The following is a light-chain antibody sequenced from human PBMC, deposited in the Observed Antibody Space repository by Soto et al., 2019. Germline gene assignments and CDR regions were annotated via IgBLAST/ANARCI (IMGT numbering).Light chain of an antibody. J-gene: IGKJ1*01. Sequence: EIVLTQSPGTLSLSPGERATLSCRASQSVSNNYLAWYQQKPGQAPRLHIYGASNRATGIPDRFSGSGSGTDFTLTISRLEPEDFAVDYCQQYGSSGTFGQGTKVDIK. CDR3: QQYGSSGT. CDR1: QSVSNNY. V-gene: IGKV3-20*01. CDR2: GAS.